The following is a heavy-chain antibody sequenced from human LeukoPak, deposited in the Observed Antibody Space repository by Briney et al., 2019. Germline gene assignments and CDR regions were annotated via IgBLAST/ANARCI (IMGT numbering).Heavy chain of an antibody. Sequence: PSETLSLTCAVYGGSFSGYYWSWIRQPPGKGLEWIGEINHSGSTNYNPSLKSRVTISVDTSKNQFSLKLSSVTAADTAVYYCARGPPRIAVAGTFTWFDPWGQGTLVTVSS. D-gene: IGHD6-19*01. CDR2: INHSGST. J-gene: IGHJ5*02. CDR1: GGSFSGYY. CDR3: ARGPPRIAVAGTFTWFDP. V-gene: IGHV4-34*01.